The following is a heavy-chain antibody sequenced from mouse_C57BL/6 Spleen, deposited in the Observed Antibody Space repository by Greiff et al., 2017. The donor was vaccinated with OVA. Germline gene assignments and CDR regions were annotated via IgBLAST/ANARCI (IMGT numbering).Heavy chain of an antibody. V-gene: IGHV1-52*01. CDR2: IDTSDSET. CDR1: GYTFTSYW. J-gene: IGHJ3*01. D-gene: IGHD2-3*01. CDR3: ARDGLLMIAY. Sequence: QVQLQQPGAELVRPGSSVKLSCKASGYTFTSYWMHWVKQRPIQGLEWIGNIDTSDSETHYNQKFKDKATLTVDKSSSTAYMQLSSLTSEDSAVYNCARDGLLMIAYWGQGTLVTVSA.